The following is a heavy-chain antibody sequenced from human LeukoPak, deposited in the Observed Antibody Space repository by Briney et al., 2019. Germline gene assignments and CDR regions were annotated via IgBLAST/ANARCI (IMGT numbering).Heavy chain of an antibody. CDR1: RDSISDYY. V-gene: IGHV4-59*01. Sequence: SETLSLTCTVSRDSISDYYWSWIRQPPGEGLEWIGYIYYSGSTNYNPSLKSRVTISLDTSKNQFSLKLSSVTAADTAVYYCARGWGSTLNYWYFDLWGRGTLVTVSS. CDR2: IYYSGST. J-gene: IGHJ2*01. CDR3: ARGWGSTLNYWYFDL. D-gene: IGHD7-27*01.